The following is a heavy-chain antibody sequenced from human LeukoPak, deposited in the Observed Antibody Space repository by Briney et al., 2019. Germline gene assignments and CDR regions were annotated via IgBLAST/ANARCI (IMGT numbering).Heavy chain of an antibody. J-gene: IGHJ6*02. CDR2: IWHDGSNK. D-gene: IGHD6-6*01. Sequence: GRSLRLSCAASGFTFSSYGMHWVRQAPGKGLEWVAVIWHDGSNKYYADSVKGRFTISRDNSKNTLYLQMNSLRAEDTAVYYCARSMDYYGMDVWGQGTTVTVSS. CDR3: ARSMDYYGMDV. CDR1: GFTFSSYG. V-gene: IGHV3-33*01.